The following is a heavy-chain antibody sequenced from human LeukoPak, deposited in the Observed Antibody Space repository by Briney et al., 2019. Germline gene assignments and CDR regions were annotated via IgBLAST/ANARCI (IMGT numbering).Heavy chain of an antibody. V-gene: IGHV3-33*01. CDR1: GFTFSNYG. CDR2: IWYDGSNK. D-gene: IGHD4-11*01. CDR3: AREAPETTVSSNVFDY. J-gene: IGHJ4*02. Sequence: GGSLRLSCAASGFTFSNYGMHCVRQAPGKGLEWVAVIWYDGSNKYYADSVKGRITISRDNSKNTLYLQMNSLRAEDTAVYYCAREAPETTVSSNVFDYWGQGTLVTVSS.